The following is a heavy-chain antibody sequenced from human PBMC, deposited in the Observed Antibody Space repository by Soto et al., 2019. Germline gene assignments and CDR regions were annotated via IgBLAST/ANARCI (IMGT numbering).Heavy chain of an antibody. D-gene: IGHD2-15*01. CDR3: ARGRGYCSGGSCHSTFDY. CDR2: INPNSGGT. V-gene: IGHV1-2*04. Sequence: QVQLVQSGAEVKKPGASVKVSCKASGYTFTGYYMHWVRQAPGQGLEWMGWINPNSGGTNYAQKFQGWVTMTRDTSISTAYMELSRLRSDDTAVYYCARGRGYCSGGSCHSTFDYWGQGTLVTVSS. J-gene: IGHJ4*02. CDR1: GYTFTGYY.